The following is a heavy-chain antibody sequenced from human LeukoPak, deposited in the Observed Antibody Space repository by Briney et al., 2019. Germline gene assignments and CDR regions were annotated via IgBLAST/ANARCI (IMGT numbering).Heavy chain of an antibody. CDR1: GYTFTDYY. CDR2: INPNSGGT. D-gene: IGHD2-15*01. J-gene: IGHJ4*02. V-gene: IGHV1-2*06. Sequence: ASVKVSCKASGYTFTDYYMHWVRQAPGQGLEWMGRINPNSGGTSSARKFQGRVTVTRDTSISTVYMELSRLTSDDTAVYYCARDRIAVAATPVFGYWGQGTLVTVSS. CDR3: ARDRIAVAATPVFGY.